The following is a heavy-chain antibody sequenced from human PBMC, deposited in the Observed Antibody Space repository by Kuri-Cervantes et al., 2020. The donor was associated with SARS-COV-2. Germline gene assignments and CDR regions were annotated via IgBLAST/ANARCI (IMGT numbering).Heavy chain of an antibody. CDR3: AGVSGGCSSTSCYFASYYYYYMDV. Sequence: ASVKVSCKASGYTFTSYGISWVRQAPGQGLEWMGWISAYNGNTNYAQKLQGRVTMTTGTSTSTAYMELRSLRSDDTAVYYCAGVSGGCSSTSCYFASYYYYYMDVWGKGTTVTVSS. CDR2: ISAYNGNT. J-gene: IGHJ6*03. CDR1: GYTFTSYG. V-gene: IGHV1-18*01. D-gene: IGHD2-2*01.